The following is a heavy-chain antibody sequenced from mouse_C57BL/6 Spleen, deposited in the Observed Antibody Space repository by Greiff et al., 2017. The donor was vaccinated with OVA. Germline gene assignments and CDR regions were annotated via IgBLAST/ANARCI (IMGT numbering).Heavy chain of an antibody. D-gene: IGHD1-1*01. Sequence: EVKLVESGGGLVKPGGSLKLSCAASGFTFSSYAMSWVRQTPEKRLEWVATISDGGSYTYYPDNVKGRFTISRDNAKNNLYLQMSHLKSEDTAMYYCARDRTTVVPDLYYFDYWGQGTTLTVSS. J-gene: IGHJ2*01. CDR2: ISDGGSYT. CDR1: GFTFSSYA. V-gene: IGHV5-4*01. CDR3: ARDRTTVVPDLYYFDY.